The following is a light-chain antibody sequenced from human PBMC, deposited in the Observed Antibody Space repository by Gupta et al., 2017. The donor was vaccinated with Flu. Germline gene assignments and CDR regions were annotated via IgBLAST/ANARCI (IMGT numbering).Light chain of an antibody. V-gene: IGKV3-11*01. CDR1: QTVGSY. Sequence: EIVLTHSPATLSLSPGERATLSCMASQTVGSYLAWYQQKPGQPPRLLIYAASNRAAGIPARFTGSGSGTDFTLTISSLESEDFAVYYCQQRSNWPPVTFGQGTRVDIK. CDR2: AAS. J-gene: IGKJ1*01. CDR3: QQRSNWPPVT.